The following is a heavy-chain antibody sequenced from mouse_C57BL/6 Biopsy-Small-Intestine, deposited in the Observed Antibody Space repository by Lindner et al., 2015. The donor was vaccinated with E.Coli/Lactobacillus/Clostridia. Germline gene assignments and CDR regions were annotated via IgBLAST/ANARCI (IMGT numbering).Heavy chain of an antibody. J-gene: IGHJ4*01. CDR2: INPNSGGT. CDR1: GYIFNGYY. V-gene: IGHV1S55*01. D-gene: IGHD2-13*01. Sequence: SVKVSCKASGYIFNGYYIHWVRQAPGQGLVWMGWINPNSGGTNYAQNFQDWVTMTSDTSISTAYMELSRLRSNDTAVYYCARGERPIGLDYWGQGTLVTVSS. CDR3: ARGERPIGLDY.